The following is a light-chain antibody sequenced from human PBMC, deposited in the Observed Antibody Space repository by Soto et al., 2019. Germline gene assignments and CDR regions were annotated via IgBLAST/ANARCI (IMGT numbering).Light chain of an antibody. CDR2: DAA. CDR1: QSMSSW. J-gene: IGKJ5*01. V-gene: IGKV1-5*01. CDR3: QQYNSYSRIT. Sequence: DIQMTQSPSTLSASVGDRVTITCLASQSMSSWLAWYQQKPGKAPKLLIYDAASLESGVPSWFSGSGSGTEFTLTISSLQPDDFATYYCQQYNSYSRITFGQGTRLEIK.